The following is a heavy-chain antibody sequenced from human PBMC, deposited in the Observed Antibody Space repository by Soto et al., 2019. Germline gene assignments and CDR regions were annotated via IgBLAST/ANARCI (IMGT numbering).Heavy chain of an antibody. Sequence: QVQLQESGPGLVKPSETLSLTCTVSGGSISSYYWSWIRQPPGKGLEWIGYIYYSGSTNYNPSLKRRVTISVDTPTNQFSLKRSAVTAADTAVYYCARGWRQLVPNWFDPWGQGTLVTVSS. D-gene: IGHD6-6*01. V-gene: IGHV4-59*01. CDR2: IYYSGST. J-gene: IGHJ5*02. CDR1: GGSISSYY. CDR3: ARGWRQLVPNWFDP.